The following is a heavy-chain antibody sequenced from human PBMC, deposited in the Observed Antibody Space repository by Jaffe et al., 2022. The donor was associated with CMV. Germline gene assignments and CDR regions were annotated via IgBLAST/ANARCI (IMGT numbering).Heavy chain of an antibody. CDR2: ITGRSSHI. CDR1: GFTFSSYT. V-gene: IGHV3-21*02. J-gene: IGHJ6*03. Sequence: EVQLVESGGGLVKPGGSLRLSCAASGFTFSSYTMNWVRQAPGKGLEWVSSITGRSSHIYYADSVKGRVSISRDTAKNSLYLEMSSLRTEDTAVYYCVVGEKRGLDSSFYIDAWGKGTMVTVSS. CDR3: VVGEKRGLDSSFYIDA. D-gene: IGHD3-10*01.